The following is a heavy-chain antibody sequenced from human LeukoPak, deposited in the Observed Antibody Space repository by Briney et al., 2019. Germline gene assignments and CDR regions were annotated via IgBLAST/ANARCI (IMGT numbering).Heavy chain of an antibody. V-gene: IGHV4-31*03. Sequence: SETLSLTCTVSGGSISSGGYYWSWIRQHPGKGLEWIGYIYYSGGTYYNPSLKSRVTISVDTSKNQFSLKLSSVTAADTAVYYCARSQAAGLPAYWGQGTLVTVSS. CDR1: GGSISSGGYY. CDR3: ARSQAAGLPAY. J-gene: IGHJ4*02. CDR2: IYYSGGT. D-gene: IGHD6-13*01.